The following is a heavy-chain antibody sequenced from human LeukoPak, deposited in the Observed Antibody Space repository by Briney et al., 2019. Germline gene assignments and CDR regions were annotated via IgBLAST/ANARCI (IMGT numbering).Heavy chain of an antibody. Sequence: ASVKVSCKASGGTFSSYAISWVRQATGQGLEWMGWMNPNSGNTGYAQKFQGRVTMTRNTSISTAYMELSSLRSEDTAVYYCARGSIGSSSSIEYWGQGTLVTVSS. D-gene: IGHD6-6*01. CDR2: MNPNSGNT. J-gene: IGHJ4*02. CDR3: ARGSIGSSSSIEY. V-gene: IGHV1-8*02. CDR1: GGTFSSYA.